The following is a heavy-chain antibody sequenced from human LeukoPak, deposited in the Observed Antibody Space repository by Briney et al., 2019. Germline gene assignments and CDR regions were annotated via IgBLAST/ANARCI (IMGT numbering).Heavy chain of an antibody. Sequence: GGSLRLSCAASGFTFSSCAMSWVRQAPGKGLEWVANIKQDGSEKYYVDSVKGRFTISRDNAKNSLYLQMNSLRAEDTAVYYCARSDSGDYFDYWGQGTLVTVSS. J-gene: IGHJ4*02. CDR3: ARSDSGDYFDY. V-gene: IGHV3-7*01. D-gene: IGHD2-15*01. CDR1: GFTFSSCA. CDR2: IKQDGSEK.